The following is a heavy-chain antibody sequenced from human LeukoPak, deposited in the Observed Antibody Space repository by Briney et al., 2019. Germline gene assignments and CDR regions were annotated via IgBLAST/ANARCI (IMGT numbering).Heavy chain of an antibody. CDR1: GFTFSSYG. D-gene: IGHD6-6*01. CDR3: ARSRLDYYGMDV. V-gene: IGHV3-33*01. Sequence: PGGSLRLSCAASGFTFSSYGMHWVRQAPGKGLEWVAVIWYDGSNKYYADSVKGRFTISRDNSKNTLYLQMNSLRAEDTAVYYCARSRLDYYGMDVWGQGTTVTVSS. CDR2: IWYDGSNK. J-gene: IGHJ6*02.